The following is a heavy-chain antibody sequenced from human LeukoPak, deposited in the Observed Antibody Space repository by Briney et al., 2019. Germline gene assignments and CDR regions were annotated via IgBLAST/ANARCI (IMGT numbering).Heavy chain of an antibody. J-gene: IGHJ5*02. V-gene: IGHV3-11*04. CDR2: ISSSGSTI. CDR3: AREFPRGSLFDP. CDR1: GFTFSDYY. D-gene: IGHD6-6*01. Sequence: GGSLRLSCAASGFTFSDYYMSWIRQAPGKGLEWVSYISSSGSTIYCADSVKGRFTISRDNAKNSLYLQMNSLRAEDTAVYYCAREFPRGSLFDPWGQGTLVTVSS.